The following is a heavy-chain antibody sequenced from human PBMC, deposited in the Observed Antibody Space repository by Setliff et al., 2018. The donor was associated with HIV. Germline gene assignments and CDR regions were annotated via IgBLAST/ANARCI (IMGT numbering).Heavy chain of an antibody. Sequence: ASVKVSCKASGYTFTTYAISWVRQAPGQGLEWMGWISTHNDDTDYAQKFQGRVTITTDESTSTAYMELSSLRSEDTAVYYCAREGRSGSYGRRNVFDIWGQGTMVTVSS. CDR2: ISTHNDDT. J-gene: IGHJ3*02. D-gene: IGHD1-26*01. V-gene: IGHV1-18*01. CDR1: GYTFTTYA. CDR3: AREGRSGSYGRRNVFDI.